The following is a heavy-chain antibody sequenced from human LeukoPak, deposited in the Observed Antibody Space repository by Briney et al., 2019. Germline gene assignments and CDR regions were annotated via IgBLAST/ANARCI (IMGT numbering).Heavy chain of an antibody. CDR1: GVTFSSYS. D-gene: IGHD6-6*01. CDR2: INSSSSYI. V-gene: IGHV3-21*01. J-gene: IGHJ6*04. CDR3: AMGDRYSSSSDVVGVDV. Sequence: PGGSLRLSCAASGVTFSSYSMKWVRQAPGKGLEWVSSINSSSSYIYYADSVKGRFTISRDNAKNSLYLQMNSLRAEDTAVYYCAMGDRYSSSSDVVGVDVWGKGTTVTVSS.